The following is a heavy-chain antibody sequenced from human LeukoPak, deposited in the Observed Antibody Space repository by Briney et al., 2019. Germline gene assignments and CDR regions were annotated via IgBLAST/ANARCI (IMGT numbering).Heavy chain of an antibody. CDR1: GFTFSSYA. D-gene: IGHD2-15*01. CDR2: ISGSGVST. J-gene: IGHJ3*02. V-gene: IGHV3-23*01. Sequence: PGRSLRLSCAASGFTFSSYAMSWVRRAPGKGLEWVSAISGSGVSTYYADSVKGRFTISRDNSKNTLYLQMNSLRAEDTAVYYCAKSLGGGSDDAFGIWGQGTMVTVSS. CDR3: AKSLGGGSDDAFGI.